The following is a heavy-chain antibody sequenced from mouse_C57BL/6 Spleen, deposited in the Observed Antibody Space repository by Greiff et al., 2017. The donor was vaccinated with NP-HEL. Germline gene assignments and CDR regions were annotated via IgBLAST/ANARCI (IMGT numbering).Heavy chain of an antibody. CDR1: GFTFSDYG. J-gene: IGHJ2*01. CDR3: ARDGSREYYFDY. CDR2: ISSGSSTI. V-gene: IGHV5-17*01. Sequence: EVKVEESGGGLVKPGGSLKLSCAASGFTFSDYGMHWVRQAPEKGLEWVAYISSGSSTIYYADTVKGRFTISRDNAKNTLFLQMTSLRSEDTAMYYCARDGSREYYFDYWGQGTTLTVSS. D-gene: IGHD1-1*01.